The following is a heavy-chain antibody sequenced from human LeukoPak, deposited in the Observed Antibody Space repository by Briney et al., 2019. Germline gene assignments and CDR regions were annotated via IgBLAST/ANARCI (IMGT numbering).Heavy chain of an antibody. CDR3: ARYDTSMPYWYFDL. V-gene: IGHV4-59*01. CDR2: IYYSGST. Sequence: GSLRLSCAASGFIFSTYAMTWVRRAPGKGLEWIGYIYYSGSTNYNPSLKSRVTISVDTSKNQFSLKLSAVTAADTAVYYCARYDTSMPYWYFDLWGRGTLVTVSS. D-gene: IGHD3-22*01. CDR1: GFIFSTYA. J-gene: IGHJ2*01.